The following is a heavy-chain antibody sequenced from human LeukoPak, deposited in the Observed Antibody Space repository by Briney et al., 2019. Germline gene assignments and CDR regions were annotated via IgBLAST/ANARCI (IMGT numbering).Heavy chain of an antibody. D-gene: IGHD2-2*01. V-gene: IGHV4-59*01. CDR2: IYYSGST. CDR1: GGSIRSYY. CDR3: ARVYYANSYDYWFFDL. J-gene: IGHJ2*01. Sequence: SETLSLTCTVSGGSIRSYYWSWIRQPPGKGLEWLAYIYYSGSTNYNPSLKSRVTISIDTSKNQFSLKLSSVTAADTAVYYCARVYYANSYDYWFFDLWGRGTLVTVSS.